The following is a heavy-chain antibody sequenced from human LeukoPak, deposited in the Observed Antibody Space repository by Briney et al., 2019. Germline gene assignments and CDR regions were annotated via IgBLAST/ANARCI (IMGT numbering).Heavy chain of an antibody. CDR2: IYSTGSA. V-gene: IGHV4-59*08. CDR3: ARHRDYDT. J-gene: IGHJ4*01. Sequence: PSETLSLTCTVSGSSINNNFWTWIRQPPGKGLEWIGHIYSTGSANYNPSLKSRVLISGDASKNQTSLKLTSVTAADTAVYFCARHRDYDTWGHGTLVTVSS. CDR1: GSSINNNF. D-gene: IGHD3-16*01.